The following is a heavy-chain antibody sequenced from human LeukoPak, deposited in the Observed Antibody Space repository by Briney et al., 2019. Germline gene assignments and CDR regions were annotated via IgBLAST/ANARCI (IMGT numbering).Heavy chain of an antibody. CDR3: ARRSIAVAGTRINWFDP. CDR1: GGSISSSSYY. V-gene: IGHV4-39*01. Sequence: SGTLSLTCTVSGGSISSSSYYWGWIRQPPGKGLEWIGSIYYSGSTYYNPSLKSRVTISVDTSKNQFSLKLSSVTAADTAVYYCARRSIAVAGTRINWFDPWGQGTLVTVSS. J-gene: IGHJ5*02. D-gene: IGHD6-19*01. CDR2: IYYSGST.